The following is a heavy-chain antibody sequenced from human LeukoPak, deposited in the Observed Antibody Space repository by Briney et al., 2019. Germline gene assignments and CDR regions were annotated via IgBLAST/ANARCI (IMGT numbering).Heavy chain of an antibody. CDR3: ARRLGGSGFHDY. CDR2: IYHTGST. Sequence: KASETLSLTCTISGGSVSDYYWSWIRQSPGKGLEWIGYIYHTGSTSYSPSLKSRVTISADTSQNQFSLKLSSVTAADTAVYYCARRLGGSGFHDYWGQGTLVTVSS. D-gene: IGHD3-10*01. J-gene: IGHJ4*02. CDR1: GGSVSDYY. V-gene: IGHV4-59*02.